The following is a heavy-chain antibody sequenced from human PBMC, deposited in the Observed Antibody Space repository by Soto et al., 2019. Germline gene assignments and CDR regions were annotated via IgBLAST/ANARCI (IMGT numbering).Heavy chain of an antibody. CDR3: AKDMRKYDFWSGYDHYYYYYGMDV. D-gene: IGHD3-3*01. J-gene: IGHJ6*02. CDR2: ISWDGGST. V-gene: IGHV3-43D*04. Sequence: EVQLVESGGVVVQPGGSLRLSCAASGFTFDDYAMHWVRQAPGKGLEWVSLISWDGGSTYYADSVKGRFTISRDNSKNSLYLQMNSLRSEDTALYYCAKDMRKYDFWSGYDHYYYYYGMDVWVQGTTVTVSS. CDR1: GFTFDDYA.